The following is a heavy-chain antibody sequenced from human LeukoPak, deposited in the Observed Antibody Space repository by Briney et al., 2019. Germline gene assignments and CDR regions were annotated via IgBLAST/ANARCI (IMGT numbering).Heavy chain of an antibody. CDR3: VKDRHVNPGSFDY. J-gene: IGHJ4*02. Sequence: GGSVRLSCPASGCSFSNYATHWLRQPRGRGLAWVSGISGSGGTGNSGSGASTIYAASVKGRFTTSRNNSKNTLYLQMNSLRAEDTAVYYCVKDRHVNPGSFDYWGQGTLVTVSS. D-gene: IGHD6-25*01. V-gene: IGHV3-23*01. CDR1: GCSFSNYA. CDR2: ISGSGGTGNSGSGAST.